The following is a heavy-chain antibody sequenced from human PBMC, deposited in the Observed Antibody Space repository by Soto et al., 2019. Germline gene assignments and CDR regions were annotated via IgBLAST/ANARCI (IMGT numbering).Heavy chain of an antibody. V-gene: IGHV1-69*13. D-gene: IGHD1-26*01. CDR1: GSTLSRYA. CDR2: IIPIFGKP. J-gene: IGHJ4*02. CDR3: AREFRSNSGRFDN. Sequence: SVNVCCKAPGSTLSRYAISWMPRAPGQGPEWMGGIIPIFGKPSYAQKFQDRVTITADEFTSTAYMDVSSLRSEDTAVYYWAREFRSNSGRFDNWGQGTLVTGSS.